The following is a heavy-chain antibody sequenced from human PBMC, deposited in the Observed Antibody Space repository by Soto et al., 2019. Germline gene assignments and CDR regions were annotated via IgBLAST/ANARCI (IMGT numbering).Heavy chain of an antibody. D-gene: IGHD3-3*01. CDR1: GLTVSNVY. Sequence: EVQLVESGGGLVQPGGSLRLSCAASGLTVSNVYMTWVRQAPGKGLEWVSVISSGGNTYYADSVKGRFTISRDNSKNTLYIEMNSLRAGDTAVYYCARDTLGGAYDFCHGGQGTLVTVSS. V-gene: IGHV3-66*01. J-gene: IGHJ4*02. CDR2: ISSGGNT. CDR3: ARDTLGGAYDFCH.